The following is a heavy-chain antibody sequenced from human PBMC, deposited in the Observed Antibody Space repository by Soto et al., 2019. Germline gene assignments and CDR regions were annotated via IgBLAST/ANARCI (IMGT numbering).Heavy chain of an antibody. CDR2: INPQSGGT. J-gene: IGHJ6*02. V-gene: IGHV1-2*04. D-gene: IGHD2-8*01. Sequence: ASVKVSCKASVYSFTDYHIHWVRQAPGQGLEWLGRINPQSGGTSTAQKFQGWVTMTTDTSISTASMELTKLTSDDTAIYYCARGDSTDGSNGVCSFFYNHDTDVWGQGTTVTVSS. CDR3: ARGDSTDGSNGVCSFFYNHDTDV. CDR1: VYSFTDYH.